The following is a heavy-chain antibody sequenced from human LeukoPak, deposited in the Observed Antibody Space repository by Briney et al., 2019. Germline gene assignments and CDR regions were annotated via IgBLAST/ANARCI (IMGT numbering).Heavy chain of an antibody. Sequence: GRSLRLSCAASGFTFSSYGMHWVRQAPGKGLEWVAVISYDGSNKYYADSVKGRFTISRDNSKNTLYLQMNSLRAEDTAVYYCARDGDSNYDILTGYYNNEYYFDYWGQGTLVTVSS. CDR2: ISYDGSNK. D-gene: IGHD3-9*01. CDR1: GFTFSSYG. J-gene: IGHJ4*02. CDR3: ARDGDSNYDILTGYYNNEYYFDY. V-gene: IGHV3-30*03.